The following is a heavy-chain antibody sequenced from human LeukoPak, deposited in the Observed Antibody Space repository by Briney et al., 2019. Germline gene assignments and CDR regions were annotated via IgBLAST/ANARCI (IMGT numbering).Heavy chain of an antibody. Sequence: SVKASCKASGGTFSSYAISWVRQAPGQGLEWMGRITPILGIANYAQKFQGRVTITADKSTSTAYMELSSLRSEDTAVYYCARDGSTGDYWGQGTLVTVSS. J-gene: IGHJ4*02. CDR3: ARDGSTGDY. D-gene: IGHD1-1*01. V-gene: IGHV1-69*04. CDR2: ITPILGIA. CDR1: GGTFSSYA.